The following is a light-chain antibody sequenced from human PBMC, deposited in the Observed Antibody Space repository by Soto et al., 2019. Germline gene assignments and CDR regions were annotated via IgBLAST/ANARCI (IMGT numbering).Light chain of an antibody. CDR1: QYIGDS. CDR2: KAS. J-gene: IGKJ2*01. CDR3: QHYDTYPYD. Sequence: DIQMTQSPSTLSAYVGDRVTITCRASQYIGDSLAWYQQRPGKAPKLLIYKASILENGVPSRFSGSGSGTQFTLSIAGLQPDDFATYFCQHYDTYPYDFGQGTKLEIK. V-gene: IGKV1-5*03.